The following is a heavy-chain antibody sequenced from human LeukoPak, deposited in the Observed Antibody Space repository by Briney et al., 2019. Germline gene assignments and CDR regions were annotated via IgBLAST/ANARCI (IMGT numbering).Heavy chain of an antibody. CDR2: IRSKANSYAT. V-gene: IGHV3-73*01. Sequence: GGSLRLSCAASGFTFSGSAMHWVRQASGKGLEWVGRIRSKANSYATAYAASVKGRFTISRDNSKNTLYLQMNSLRAEDTAVYYCARVDYGDYGFDYWGQGTLVTVSS. J-gene: IGHJ4*02. D-gene: IGHD4-17*01. CDR3: ARVDYGDYGFDY. CDR1: GFTFSGSA.